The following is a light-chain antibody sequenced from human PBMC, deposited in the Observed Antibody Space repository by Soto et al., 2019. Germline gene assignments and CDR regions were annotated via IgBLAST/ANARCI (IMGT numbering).Light chain of an antibody. J-gene: IGKJ2*01. Sequence: DIVMTQTPLSLSVSPGQPASISCKSSQSLLRSDGKSSLYWYLQKPGQSHQLLIYGASTRLSGVPDRLSGSGSGTDFTLKISRVEAEDVGVYYCMQRIQLPETFGQGTKLEIK. CDR3: MQRIQLPET. CDR2: GAS. CDR1: QSLLRSDGKSS. V-gene: IGKV2D-29*02.